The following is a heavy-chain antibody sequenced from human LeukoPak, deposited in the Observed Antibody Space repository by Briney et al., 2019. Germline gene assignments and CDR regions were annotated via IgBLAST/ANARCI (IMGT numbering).Heavy chain of an antibody. Sequence: ASVKVSCKASGYTFIGHYLHWVRQAPGQGLEWMGRINPNSGGTNYAQKFQGRATMTRDTSISTAFMELSRLRSDDTAVYFCATISNLFYDSSGFSDVDYWGQGTLVTVSS. J-gene: IGHJ4*02. V-gene: IGHV1-2*06. CDR1: GYTFIGHY. CDR2: INPNSGGT. D-gene: IGHD3-22*01. CDR3: ATISNLFYDSSGFSDVDY.